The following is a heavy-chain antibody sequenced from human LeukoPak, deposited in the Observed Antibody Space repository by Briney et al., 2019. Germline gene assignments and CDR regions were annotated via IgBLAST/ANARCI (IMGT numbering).Heavy chain of an antibody. D-gene: IGHD6-13*01. CDR3: ARDLFWIAAANTNNNAFDI. Sequence: PSETLSLTCTVSGASTSSGLYYWNWFRQPAEKGLEWIGRIYTSGSTNYNPSLKSRVTISVDTSKNQFSLKLSSVTAADTAVYYCARDLFWIAAANTNNNAFDIWGQGTMVTVSS. CDR1: GASTSSGLYY. CDR2: IYTSGST. J-gene: IGHJ3*02. V-gene: IGHV4-61*02.